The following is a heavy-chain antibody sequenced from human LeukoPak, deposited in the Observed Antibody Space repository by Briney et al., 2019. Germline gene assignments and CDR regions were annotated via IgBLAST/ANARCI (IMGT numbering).Heavy chain of an antibody. J-gene: IGHJ4*02. CDR3: ARARDGYNFDY. CDR2: INAGNGNT. CDR1: GFTFSSYA. V-gene: IGHV1-3*03. Sequence: PGGSLRLSCAASGFTFSSYAMHWVRQAPGQRLEWMGWINAGNGNTKYSQEFQGRVTITRDTSASTAYMELSSLRSEDMAVYYCARARDGYNFDYWGQGTLVTVSS. D-gene: IGHD5-24*01.